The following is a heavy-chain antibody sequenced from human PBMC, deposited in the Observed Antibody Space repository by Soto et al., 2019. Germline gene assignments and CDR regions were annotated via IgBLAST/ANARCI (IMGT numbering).Heavy chain of an antibody. J-gene: IGHJ4*02. V-gene: IGHV4-61*01. D-gene: IGHD3-10*01. Sequence: VKTSETLSLTCTVSGGSVSSGSYYWSWIRQPPGKGLEWIGYIYYSGSTNYNPSLKSRVTISVDTSKNQFSLKLSSVTAADTAVYYCARIMVRGVTTIEYWGQGTLVTVSS. CDR1: GGSVSSGSYY. CDR2: IYYSGST. CDR3: ARIMVRGVTTIEY.